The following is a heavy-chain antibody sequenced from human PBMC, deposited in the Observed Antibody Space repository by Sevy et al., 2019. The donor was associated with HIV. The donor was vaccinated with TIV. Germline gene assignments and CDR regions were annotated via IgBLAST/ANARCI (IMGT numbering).Heavy chain of an antibody. J-gene: IGHJ4*02. CDR2: IKNDGSST. Sequence: GGSLRLSCAASGFTFSSYWMHWVRQAPGKGLVWVARIKNDGSSTRYADFVKGRFTISRDNAKNTLYLQMNSLRAGDMGAYYCTRVPGDGHNSPSFDYWGRGTLVTVSS. CDR3: TRVPGDGHNSPSFDY. V-gene: IGHV3-74*01. CDR1: GFTFSSYW.